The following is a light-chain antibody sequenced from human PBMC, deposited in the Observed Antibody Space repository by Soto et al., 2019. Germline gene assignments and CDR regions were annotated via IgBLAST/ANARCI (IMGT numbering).Light chain of an antibody. CDR2: VKSDGSH. J-gene: IGLJ2*01. V-gene: IGLV4-69*01. CDR1: SGHGNYV. CDR3: QTWDTGIVV. Sequence: QPLLTQSPSASASLGASVKLTCTLSSGHGNYVIAWHQQQPGKGPRYLMKVKSDGSHNKGDGIPDRFSGSSSGAERYLAISSLQSEDEADYYCQTWDTGIVVFGGGTKLTVL.